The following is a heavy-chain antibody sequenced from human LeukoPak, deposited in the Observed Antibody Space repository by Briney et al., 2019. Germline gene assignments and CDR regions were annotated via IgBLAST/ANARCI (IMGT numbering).Heavy chain of an antibody. D-gene: IGHD1-26*01. CDR1: GGTFSSYG. CDR3: ARGPGIVGAQGFDY. V-gene: IGHV1-18*01. J-gene: IGHJ4*02. CDR2: ISAYNGNT. Sequence: GASVKVSCKASGGTFSSYGISWVRQAPGQGLEWMGWISAYNGNTNYAQKLQGRVTMTTDTSTSTAYMELRSLRSDDTAVYYCARGPGIVGAQGFDYWGQGTLVTVSS.